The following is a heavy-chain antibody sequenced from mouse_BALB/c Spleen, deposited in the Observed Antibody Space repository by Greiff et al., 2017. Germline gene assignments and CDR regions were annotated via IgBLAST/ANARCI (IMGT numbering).Heavy chain of an antibody. CDR1: GFNIKDYY. D-gene: IGHD2-14*01. Sequence: EVQLQQSGAELVRSGASVKLSCTASGFNIKDYYMHWVKQRPEQGLEWIGWIDPENGDTEYAPKFQGKATMTADTSSNTAYLQLSSLTSEDTAVYYCIYRYDGYYFDDWGQGTTLTVSS. CDR3: IYRYDGYYFDD. J-gene: IGHJ2*01. CDR2: IDPENGDT. V-gene: IGHV14-4*02.